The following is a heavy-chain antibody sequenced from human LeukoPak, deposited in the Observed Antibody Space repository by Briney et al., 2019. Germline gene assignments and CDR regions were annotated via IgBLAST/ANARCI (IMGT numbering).Heavy chain of an antibody. D-gene: IGHD4-17*01. CDR1: GGSVSSGSYY. CDR3: ASTLYGDYVQAFDP. Sequence: SETLSLTCTVSGGSVSSGSYYWSWIRQPPGKGLEWIGYIYYSGSTNYNPSLKSRVTISVDTSKNQFSLKLSSVTAADTAVYYCASTLYGDYVQAFDPWGQGTLVTVSS. V-gene: IGHV4-61*01. CDR2: IYYSGST. J-gene: IGHJ5*02.